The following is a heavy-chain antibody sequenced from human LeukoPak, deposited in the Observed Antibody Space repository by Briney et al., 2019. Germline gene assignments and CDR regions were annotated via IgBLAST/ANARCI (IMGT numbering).Heavy chain of an antibody. CDR3: ARDPELLWFGDRDYGMDV. Sequence: GASVKVSCKASGYTFTSYGISWVRQAPGQGLEWMGWISAYNGNTNYAQKLQGRVTMTTDTSTSTAYMELRSLRSDDTAVYYCARDPELLWFGDRDYGMDVWGQGTTVTVSS. CDR1: GYTFTSYG. D-gene: IGHD3-10*01. CDR2: ISAYNGNT. V-gene: IGHV1-18*01. J-gene: IGHJ6*02.